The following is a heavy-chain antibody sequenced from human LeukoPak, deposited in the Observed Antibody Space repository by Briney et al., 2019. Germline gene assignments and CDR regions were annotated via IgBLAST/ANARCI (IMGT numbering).Heavy chain of an antibody. CDR1: GGTFSSYA. J-gene: IGHJ5*02. CDR3: VRDPSRIAVAAHPNTA. V-gene: IGHV1-69*05. D-gene: IGHD6-19*01. CDR2: IIPIFGTA. Sequence: SVKVSCKASGGTFSSYAISWVRQAPGQGLEWMGRIIPIFGTANYAQKFQGRVTITTDESTSTAYMELSSLRSEDTAVYYCVRDPSRIAVAAHPNTAWGQGSLVTVSS.